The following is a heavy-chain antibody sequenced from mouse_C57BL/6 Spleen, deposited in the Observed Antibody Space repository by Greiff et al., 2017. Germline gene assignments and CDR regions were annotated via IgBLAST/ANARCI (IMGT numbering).Heavy chain of an antibody. Sequence: EVQLQQSGPELVKPGASVKISCKASGYTFTDYYMNWVKQSPGKGLEWIGNINPNNGGTNYNEKFKGKATLTVDKSSSTAYMKLRSLTSEDSAVXYCARWESNYVDYAMDYWGQGTSVTVSS. D-gene: IGHD2-5*01. J-gene: IGHJ4*01. CDR1: GYTFTDYY. CDR3: ARWESNYVDYAMDY. CDR2: INPNNGGT. V-gene: IGHV1-26*01.